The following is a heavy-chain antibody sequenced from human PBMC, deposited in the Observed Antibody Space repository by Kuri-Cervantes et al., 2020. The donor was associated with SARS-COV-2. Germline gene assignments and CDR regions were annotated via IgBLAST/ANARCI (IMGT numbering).Heavy chain of an antibody. CDR2: IYHSGST. D-gene: IGHD6-13*01. Sequence: GSLRLSCAVSGYSISSGYYWGWIRQPPGKGLEWIGSIYHSGSTYYNPSLKSRVTISVDTSKNQFSLKLSSVTAADTAVYYCARDSSTWYGSYYYYYMDVWGKGTTVTVSS. V-gene: IGHV4-38-2*02. J-gene: IGHJ6*03. CDR3: ARDSSTWYGSYYYYYMDV. CDR1: GYSISSGYY.